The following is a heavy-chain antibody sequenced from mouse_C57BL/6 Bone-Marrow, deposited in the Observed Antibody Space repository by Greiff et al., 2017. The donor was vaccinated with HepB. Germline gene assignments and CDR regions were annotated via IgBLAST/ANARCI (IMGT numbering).Heavy chain of an antibody. Sequence: VQLVESGAELARPGASVKLSCKASGYTFTSYGISWVKQRTGQGLEWIGEIYPRSGNTYYNEKFKGKATLTADKSSSTAYMELRSLTSEDSAVYFCAKEGYWDYGFAYWGQGTLVTVSA. CDR2: IYPRSGNT. CDR3: AKEGYWDYGFAY. D-gene: IGHD2-4*01. V-gene: IGHV1-81*01. J-gene: IGHJ3*01. CDR1: GYTFTSYG.